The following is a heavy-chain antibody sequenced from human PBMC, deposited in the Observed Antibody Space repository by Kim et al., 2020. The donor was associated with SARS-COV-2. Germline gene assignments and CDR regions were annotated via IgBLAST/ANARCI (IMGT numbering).Heavy chain of an antibody. J-gene: IGHJ4*02. CDR1: GHFFTRDS. CDR2: IDCGNGNT. V-gene: IGHV1-3*01. Sequence: ASVKVSCKPSGHFFTRDSIHCVRQAPGQGLEWMGGIDCGNGNTIYSQKFQGRVTFTTDTSPSTAYMELGFLSSEDSAVFYGLGGFYFDYWGQGTLVTVSS. D-gene: IGHD3-16*01. CDR3: LGGFYFDY.